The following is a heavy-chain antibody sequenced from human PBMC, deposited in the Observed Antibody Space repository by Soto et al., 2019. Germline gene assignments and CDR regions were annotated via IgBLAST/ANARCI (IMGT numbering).Heavy chain of an antibody. Sequence: PGGSLRLSCVASGFTFSSYSMVWVRQAPGKGLEWVSYIFVTSGIIYYADSVKGRFTVSRDNAKNSLFLLMNSLRAEDTAVYYCARDTDWAFDYWGQGTLVTVS. CDR1: GFTFSSYS. D-gene: IGHD3-9*01. CDR2: IFVTSGII. J-gene: IGHJ4*02. CDR3: ARDTDWAFDY. V-gene: IGHV3-48*04.